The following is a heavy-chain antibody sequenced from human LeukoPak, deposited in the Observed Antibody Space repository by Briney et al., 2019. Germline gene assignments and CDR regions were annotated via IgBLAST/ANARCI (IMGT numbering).Heavy chain of an antibody. V-gene: IGHV3-21*01. CDR2: ISSGSSYI. CDR1: GFTFSSYS. D-gene: IGHD6-13*01. J-gene: IGHJ4*02. CDR3: ARDARAAAGTFPLDY. Sequence: GGSLRLSCAASGFTFSSYSMNWVRQAPGKGLEWVSSISSGSSYIYYADSVKGRFTISRDNAKNSLYPQMNSLRAEDTAVYYCARDARAAAGTFPLDYWGQGTLVTVSS.